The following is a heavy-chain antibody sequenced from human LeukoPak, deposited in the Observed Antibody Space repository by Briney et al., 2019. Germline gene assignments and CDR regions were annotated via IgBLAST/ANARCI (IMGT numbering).Heavy chain of an antibody. D-gene: IGHD1-1*01. CDR1: GGSISSYY. CDR3: ARYSGTGYGMYYFDY. CDR2: IYYSGST. V-gene: IGHV4-59*08. J-gene: IGHJ4*02. Sequence: PSETLSLTCTVSGGSISSYYWSWIRQPPGKGLEWIGYIYYSGSTTYNPSLKSRVTISIDTSKNQSSLKLSSVTAADTAVYYCARYSGTGYGMYYFDYWGQGTLVTVSS.